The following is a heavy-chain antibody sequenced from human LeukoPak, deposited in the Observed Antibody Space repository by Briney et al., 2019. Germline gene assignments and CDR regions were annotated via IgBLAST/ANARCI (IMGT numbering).Heavy chain of an antibody. J-gene: IGHJ5*02. D-gene: IGHD3-16*01. Sequence: GGSLRLSCAASGFTFSSYDMHWLRQAPGKGLEWVSAIGTAGDTFYPGSVKGRFTISRENAKNSLYLQMNSLRAGDTAVYYCARGRGDWFDPWGQGTLVSVSS. CDR3: ARGRGDWFDP. CDR1: GFTFSSYD. V-gene: IGHV3-13*04. CDR2: IGTAGDT.